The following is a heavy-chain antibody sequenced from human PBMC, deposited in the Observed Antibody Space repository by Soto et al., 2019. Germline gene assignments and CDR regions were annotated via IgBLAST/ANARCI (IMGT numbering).Heavy chain of an antibody. Sequence: ASVKVSCKASGYNFTSHYMHWVRQAPGQGLESVGIIYPRGGTTIYAQKFQGRVTMTRDKSTHTFYMELSSLRSEDTAMYYCARVGYSSTGTTFHYHGLDVWGQGTTVTVSS. D-gene: IGHD3-22*01. V-gene: IGHV1-46*01. CDR1: GYNFTSHY. J-gene: IGHJ6*02. CDR2: IYPRGGTT. CDR3: ARVGYSSTGTTFHYHGLDV.